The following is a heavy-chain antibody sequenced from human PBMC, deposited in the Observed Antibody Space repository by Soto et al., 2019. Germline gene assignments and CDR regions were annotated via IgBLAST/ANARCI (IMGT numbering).Heavy chain of an antibody. V-gene: IGHV3-23*01. CDR1: GDTFTNFV. CDR3: AKASPREYYDSRVYFDY. Sequence: LRLSCAASGDTFTNFVMTWVRQVPGKGLEWVSSISGTSGSTYYGDSVKGRFTISRDNSKTTLFLLMNSLRPEYTAASYCAKASPREYYDSRVYFDYWGRGALVTVSS. CDR2: ISGTSGST. J-gene: IGHJ4*02. D-gene: IGHD3-16*01.